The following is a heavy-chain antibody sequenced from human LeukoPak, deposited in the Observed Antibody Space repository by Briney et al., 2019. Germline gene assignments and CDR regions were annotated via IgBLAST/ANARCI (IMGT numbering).Heavy chain of an antibody. V-gene: IGHV3-23*01. D-gene: IGHD6-6*01. CDR2: ISGSGGST. Sequence: GGSLRLSCAASGFTFGSYAMSWVRQAPVKGLEWVSAISGSGGSTYYADSVKGRFTISRDNSKNTLYLQMNSLRAEDTAVYYCAKNRYSSSSIFDYWGQGTLVTVSS. CDR1: GFTFGSYA. J-gene: IGHJ4*02. CDR3: AKNRYSSSSIFDY.